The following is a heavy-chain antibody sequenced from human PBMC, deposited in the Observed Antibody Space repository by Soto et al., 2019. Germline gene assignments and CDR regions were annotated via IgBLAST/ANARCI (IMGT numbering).Heavy chain of an antibody. CDR3: IWQQDFYYGRAV. CDR2: IKSKGGGGTA. V-gene: IGHV3-15*07. Sequence: EVQLVESGGGLGTPGGSLTLSCAASGFSFSPAWMNWVRQAPGKGLEWVGLIKSKGGGGTADYAAPVKGRFIISRDDSNNTIYLQMHSLTPEDTALYYCIWQQDFYYGRAVWGQGTTVTVSS. D-gene: IGHD6-13*01. J-gene: IGHJ6*02. CDR1: GFSFSPAW.